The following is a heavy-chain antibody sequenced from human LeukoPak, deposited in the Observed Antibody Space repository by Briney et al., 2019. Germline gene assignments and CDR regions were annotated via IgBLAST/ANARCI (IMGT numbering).Heavy chain of an antibody. J-gene: IGHJ4*02. V-gene: IGHV4-38-2*02. Sequence: AETLSLTCTVSGYSISSGYYWGWIRQPPGKGLEWIGSIYHSGSTYYNPSLKSRVTISVDTSKNQFSLKLSSVTAADTAVYYCAGGLVGALNYWGQGTLVTVSS. CDR3: AGGLVGALNY. CDR2: IYHSGST. D-gene: IGHD2-8*02. CDR1: GYSISSGYY.